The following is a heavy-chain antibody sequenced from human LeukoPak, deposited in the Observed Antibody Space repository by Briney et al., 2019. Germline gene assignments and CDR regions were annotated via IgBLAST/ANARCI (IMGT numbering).Heavy chain of an antibody. Sequence: PGRSLRLSCAASGFTFSSYGMHWVRQAPGKGLEWVAVIWYDGSNKYYADSVKGRFTISRDNAKNSLYLQMNSLRAEDTAVYYCARGGYSSTWYPYFDYWGPGTLVTVSS. V-gene: IGHV3-33*01. CDR3: ARGGYSSTWYPYFDY. CDR2: IWYDGSNK. CDR1: GFTFSSYG. J-gene: IGHJ4*02. D-gene: IGHD6-13*01.